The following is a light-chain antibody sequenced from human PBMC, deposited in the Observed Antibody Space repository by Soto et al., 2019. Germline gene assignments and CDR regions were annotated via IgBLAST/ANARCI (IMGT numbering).Light chain of an antibody. V-gene: IGKV1-39*01. Sequence: DIQMTQSPSSLSASVGDRVTITCRASQSISSNLYWYQQKPGKAPKLLIYAASSLQRGVPSRFSGSGSGTDFTLTISSLQPEDFATYYCQQSYSTRPWTFGQGTKVEIK. CDR2: AAS. J-gene: IGKJ1*01. CDR1: QSISSN. CDR3: QQSYSTRPWT.